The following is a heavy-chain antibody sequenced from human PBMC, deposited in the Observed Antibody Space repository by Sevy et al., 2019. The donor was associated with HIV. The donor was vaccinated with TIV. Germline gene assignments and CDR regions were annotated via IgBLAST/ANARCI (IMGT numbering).Heavy chain of an antibody. Sequence: GSLRLSCAASGFTFSDYYMSWIRQAPGKGLEWVSYISSSGSTIYYADSVKGRFTISRDNAKNSLYLQMNSLRAEDTAVYYCARVEEGVGYDFWSGYYNWFDPWGQGTLVTVSS. CDR2: ISSSGSTI. CDR1: GFTFSDYY. V-gene: IGHV3-11*01. J-gene: IGHJ5*02. D-gene: IGHD3-3*01. CDR3: ARVEEGVGYDFWSGYYNWFDP.